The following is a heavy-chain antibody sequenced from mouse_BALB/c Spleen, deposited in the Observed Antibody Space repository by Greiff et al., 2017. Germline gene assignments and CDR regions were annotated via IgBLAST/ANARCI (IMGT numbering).Heavy chain of an antibody. CDR3: ARGGDDGYPSWFAY. D-gene: IGHD2-3*01. Sequence: EVQLVESGGGLVQPGGSLKLSCAASGFTFSSYGMSWVRQTPDKRLELVATINSYGGSTYYPDSVKGRFTISRDTAKNTLYLQMSSLKSEDTAMYYCARGGDDGYPSWFAYWGQGTLVTVSA. V-gene: IGHV5-6-3*01. CDR1: GFTFSSYG. J-gene: IGHJ3*01. CDR2: INSYGGST.